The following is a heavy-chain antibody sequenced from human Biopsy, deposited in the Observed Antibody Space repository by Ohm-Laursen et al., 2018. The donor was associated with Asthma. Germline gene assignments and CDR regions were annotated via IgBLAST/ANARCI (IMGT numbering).Heavy chain of an antibody. CDR3: ARGSSSRLSQWELLVSGGKRAHSYYGMDV. J-gene: IGHJ6*02. CDR2: THQSGEN. Sequence: SDTLSLTCAVYGGSFSSNYWSWIRQTPGKGLEWLGDTHQSGENKYNPSLSSRLTLSVDTSKNQFPLRLTSVTAADTAVYYCARGSSSRLSQWELLVSGGKRAHSYYGMDVWGQGTTVTVSS. D-gene: IGHD1-26*01. CDR1: GGSFSSNY. V-gene: IGHV4-34*01.